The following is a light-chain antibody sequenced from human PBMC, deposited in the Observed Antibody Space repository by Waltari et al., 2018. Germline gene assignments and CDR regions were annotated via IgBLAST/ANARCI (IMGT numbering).Light chain of an antibody. Sequence: YVLTQPPSVSVTPGRTARIPCGGNNIGRKTVHWYQQKPGQAPVLVVYEDKERPSGIPERFSASNSGNTVTLTISGVAAGDEADYYCQVWDRTGDHVIFGGGTKLTVL. CDR1: NIGRKT. CDR2: EDK. CDR3: QVWDRTGDHVI. J-gene: IGLJ2*01. V-gene: IGLV3-21*03.